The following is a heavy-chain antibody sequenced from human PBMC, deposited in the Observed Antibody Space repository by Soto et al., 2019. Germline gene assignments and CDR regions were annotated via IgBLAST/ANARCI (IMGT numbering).Heavy chain of an antibody. Sequence: GESLKISCKGSGYSFTSYWIGWVRQMPGKGLEWMGIIYPGDSDTRYSPSFQGQVTISADKSISTAYLQWSSLKASDTAMYYCARGPAAMVGYYYYYMDVWGKGTTVTVSS. CDR1: GYSFTSYW. V-gene: IGHV5-51*01. CDR3: ARGPAAMVGYYYYYMDV. CDR2: IYPGDSDT. J-gene: IGHJ6*03. D-gene: IGHD2-2*01.